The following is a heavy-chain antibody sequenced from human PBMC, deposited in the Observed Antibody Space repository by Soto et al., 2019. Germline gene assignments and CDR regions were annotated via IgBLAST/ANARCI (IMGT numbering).Heavy chain of an antibody. Sequence: EVLLVESGGGLVQPGGSLRLSCAASGFTFITYWMSWVRQAPGKGLEWVANIKQDGSEQFYVDSVKGRFTISRDNAKNSLSLQMNSLRAEDTAVYLCARLPHPGIAVAGTVYWGQGTLVTVSS. V-gene: IGHV3-7*05. D-gene: IGHD6-19*01. CDR1: GFTFITYW. J-gene: IGHJ4*02. CDR3: ARLPHPGIAVAGTVY. CDR2: IKQDGSEQ.